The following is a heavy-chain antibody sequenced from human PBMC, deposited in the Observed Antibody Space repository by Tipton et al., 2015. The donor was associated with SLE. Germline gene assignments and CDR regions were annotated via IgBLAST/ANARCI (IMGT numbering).Heavy chain of an antibody. V-gene: IGHV4-30-2*01. CDR1: GGSISSGGFS. CDR2: IYHSGYT. CDR3: ARENSGCYSPPNYFDS. D-gene: IGHD1-26*01. Sequence: TLSLTCAVSGGSISSGGFSWSWIRQTPGKGLECIGNIYHSGYTYYYPSVRGRVSVLVDRSKNQFSLTLSSVTAADTAVYYCARENSGCYSPPNYFDSWGQGALVTVSS. J-gene: IGHJ4*02.